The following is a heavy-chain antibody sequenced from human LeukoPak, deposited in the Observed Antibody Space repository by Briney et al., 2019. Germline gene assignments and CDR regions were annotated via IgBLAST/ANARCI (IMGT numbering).Heavy chain of an antibody. CDR3: ARDLIYTGSSYGYGAFDI. CDR2: IIPILGIA. CDR1: GGTFSSYA. Sequence: SVTVSCKASGGTFSSYAISWVRQAPGQGLEWMGRIIPILGIANYAQKFQGRVTITADKSTSTAYMELSSLRSEDTAVYYCARDLIYTGSSYGYGAFDIWGQGTMVTVSS. J-gene: IGHJ3*02. D-gene: IGHD5-18*01. V-gene: IGHV1-69*04.